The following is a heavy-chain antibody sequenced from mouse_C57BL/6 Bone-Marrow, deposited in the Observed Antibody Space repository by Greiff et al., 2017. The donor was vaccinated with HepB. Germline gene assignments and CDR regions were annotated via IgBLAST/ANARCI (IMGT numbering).Heavy chain of an antibody. CDR1: GYAFTNYS. V-gene: IGHV1-54*01. Sequence: VMLQQSGAELVRPGTSVKVSCKASGYAFTNYSIEWVKQRPGQGLEWIGVINPGSGGTNYNEKFKGKATLTADKSSSTAYMQLSSLTSEDSAVYFCARGTYYFDYWGQGTTLTVSS. D-gene: IGHD3-3*01. J-gene: IGHJ2*01. CDR2: INPGSGGT. CDR3: ARGTYYFDY.